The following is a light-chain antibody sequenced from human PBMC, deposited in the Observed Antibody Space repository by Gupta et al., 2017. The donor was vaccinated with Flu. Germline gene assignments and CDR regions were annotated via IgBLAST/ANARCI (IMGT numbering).Light chain of an antibody. CDR2: DAS. J-gene: IGKJ1*01. CDR3: QRRSYWPPWT. Sequence: EVVLTQSPATLSLSPGDRATLSCRASQSVSSYLAWYQQKPGQAPRLLIYDASNRATGIPARCSGRGSATYFPLTSSSLAPEDAAFYCWQRRSYWPPWTFGQGTKVEIK. V-gene: IGKV3-11*01. CDR1: QSVSSY.